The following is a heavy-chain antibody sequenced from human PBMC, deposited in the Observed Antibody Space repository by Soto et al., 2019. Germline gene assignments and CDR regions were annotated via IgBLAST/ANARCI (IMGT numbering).Heavy chain of an antibody. CDR1: GXTFSDYY. D-gene: IGHD1-26*01. V-gene: IGHV3-11*06. CDR2: ISTTGSFT. J-gene: IGHJ4*02. CDR3: ARAQWKLDY. Sequence: GSLRLSCAASGXTFSDYYMSWIRQAPGKGLEWVSFISTTGSFTNYADSLKGRFTISRDNAKNSLYLQINSLRGDDTAVYYCARAQWKLDYWGQGTLVTVSS.